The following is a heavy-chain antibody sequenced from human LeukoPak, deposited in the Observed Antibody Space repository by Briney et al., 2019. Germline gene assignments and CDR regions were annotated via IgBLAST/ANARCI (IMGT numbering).Heavy chain of an antibody. CDR3: ARAYGSGSYLPTYYYYYYMDV. V-gene: IGHV4-38-2*02. CDR2: IYHSGST. CDR1: GYSISSGYY. J-gene: IGHJ6*03. Sequence: SETLSLTCTVSGYSISSGYYWGWIRQPPGKGLEWIGSIYHSGSTYYNPSLKSRVTISVDTSKNQFSLKLSSVTAADTAVYYCARAYGSGSYLPTYYYYYYMDVWGKGTTVTISS. D-gene: IGHD3-10*01.